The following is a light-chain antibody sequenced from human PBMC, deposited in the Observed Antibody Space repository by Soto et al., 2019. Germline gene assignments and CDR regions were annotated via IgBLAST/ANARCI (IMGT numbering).Light chain of an antibody. CDR3: SSYNSSSTLPYV. Sequence: QSVLTQPASVSGSPGQSITISCTGTSSDVGGYNYVSWYQQHPGKAPKLMIYDVSNRPSGVSNRFSGSKSGNTASLTISGLQAEDEADYYCSSYNSSSTLPYVFGTGTKVTVL. V-gene: IGLV2-14*01. J-gene: IGLJ1*01. CDR1: SSDVGGYNY. CDR2: DVS.